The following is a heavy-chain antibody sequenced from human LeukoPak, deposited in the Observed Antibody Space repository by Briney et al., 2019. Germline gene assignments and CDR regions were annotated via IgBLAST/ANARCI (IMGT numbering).Heavy chain of an antibody. CDR2: ISAYDGNT. CDR1: GYTFTSYG. CDR3: ARDRVRRTTGTTLRGY. Sequence: ASVKVSCKASGYTFTSYGISWVRQAPGQGLEWMGWISAYDGNTNYAQKLQGRVTMTTDTSTSTAYMELRSLRSDDTAVYYCARDRVRRTTGTTLRGYWGQGTLVTVSS. D-gene: IGHD1-1*01. J-gene: IGHJ4*02. V-gene: IGHV1-18*01.